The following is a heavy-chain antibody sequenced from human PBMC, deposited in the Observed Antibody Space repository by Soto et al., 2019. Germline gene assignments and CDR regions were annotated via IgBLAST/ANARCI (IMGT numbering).Heavy chain of an antibody. D-gene: IGHD5-18*01. J-gene: IGHJ4*02. V-gene: IGHV4-39*01. Sequence: QLQLQESGPGLVKPSETLSLTCTVSGGSISSSSYYWGWIRQPPGKGLEWIGSIYYSGSTYYNPSLKSRVTISVDTSKNQFSLKLSSVTAADTAVYYCARIGPGAAMVGFGFDYWGQGTLVTVSS. CDR1: GGSISSSSYY. CDR2: IYYSGST. CDR3: ARIGPGAAMVGFGFDY.